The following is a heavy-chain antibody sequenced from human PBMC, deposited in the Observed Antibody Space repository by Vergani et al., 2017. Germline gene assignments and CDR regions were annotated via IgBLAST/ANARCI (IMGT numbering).Heavy chain of an antibody. D-gene: IGHD6-19*01. CDR1: GVSIGSNSYY. CDR3: TRHGRSGWAGYFQH. J-gene: IGHJ1*01. Sequence: QLQLPESGPGLVKPSETLSLTCTVPGVSIGSNSYYWGWLRQPPGKGLEWIGTIYYTGTTYYNEAHKSRLTISVDTSKNQFSLNLTSVTAADTAVYYCTRHGRSGWAGYFQHWGQGTLVTASS. V-gene: IGHV4-39*01. CDR2: IYYTGTT.